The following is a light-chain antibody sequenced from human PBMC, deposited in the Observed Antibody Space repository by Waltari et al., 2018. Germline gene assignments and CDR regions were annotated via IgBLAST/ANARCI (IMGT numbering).Light chain of an antibody. Sequence: SYVLTQPPSVSVAPGQTAKITCGGSNIGITTVHWSQRKPGQAPVLVVYDDTNRPTGIPDRFSGSNSGNTATLTISRVEAGDEADYYCQVWDHDSDGGVFGGGTELTVV. J-gene: IGLJ3*02. CDR3: QVWDHDSDGGV. CDR1: NIGITT. V-gene: IGLV3-21*02. CDR2: DDT.